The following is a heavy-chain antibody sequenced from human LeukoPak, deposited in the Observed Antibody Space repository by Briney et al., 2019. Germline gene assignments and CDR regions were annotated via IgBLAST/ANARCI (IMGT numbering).Heavy chain of an antibody. V-gene: IGHV4-39*01. CDR2: IYYSGST. CDR3: ARRVGSGYGITYWYFDL. D-gene: IGHD1-26*01. J-gene: IGHJ2*01. CDR1: GGSISSSSYY. Sequence: SETLSLTCTVSGGSISSSSYYWGWIRQPPGKGLEWIGSIYYSGSTYYNPSLKSRVTISVDTSKNQFSLKMNSVTAADTAVYYCARRVGSGYGITYWYFDLWGRGTLVTVSS.